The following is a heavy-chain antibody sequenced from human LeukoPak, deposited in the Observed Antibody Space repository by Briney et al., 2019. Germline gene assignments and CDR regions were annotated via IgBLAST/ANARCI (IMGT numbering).Heavy chain of an antibody. V-gene: IGHV3-7*01. CDR1: GFTFSSYW. J-gene: IGHJ4*02. CDR3: ARDRAHYDRYFDY. Sequence: GGSLRLSCAASGFTFSSYWMSWVRQAPGKGLEWVANIKQDGSEKYYVDSVKGRFTISRDNAKNTLYLQMNSLRAEDTAVYYCARDRAHYDRYFDYWGQGTLVTVSS. D-gene: IGHD3-10*02. CDR2: IKQDGSEK.